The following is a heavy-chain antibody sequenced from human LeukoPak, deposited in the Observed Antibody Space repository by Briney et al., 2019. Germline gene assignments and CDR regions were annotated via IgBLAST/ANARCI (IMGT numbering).Heavy chain of an antibody. CDR3: ARDLVGSSTRYWNRQPSWFDP. CDR2: INPNSGGT. V-gene: IGHV1-2*04. J-gene: IGHJ5*02. CDR1: GYDFTGYY. D-gene: IGHD6-13*01. Sequence: ASVKVSCKASGYDFTGYYMHWVRQAPGQGLEWMGWINPNSGGTNYAQKFQGWVTMTRDTSISTAYMELSRLRSDDTAVYYCARDLVGSSTRYWNRQPSWFDPWGQGTLVTVSS.